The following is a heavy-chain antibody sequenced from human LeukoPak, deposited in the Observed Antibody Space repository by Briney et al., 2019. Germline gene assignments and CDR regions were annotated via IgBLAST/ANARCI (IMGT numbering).Heavy chain of an antibody. V-gene: IGHV3-48*01. D-gene: IGHD6-13*01. CDR3: ATSIAAADS. J-gene: IGHJ5*02. CDR2: ISSSSSTI. CDR1: GFTFSSYS. Sequence: GGSLRLSCAASGFTFSSYSMNWVRQAPGKGLEWVSYISSSSSTIYYADSVKGRFTISRDNAKNSLYLQMNSLRAEDTAVYYCATSIAAADSWGQGTLVTVSS.